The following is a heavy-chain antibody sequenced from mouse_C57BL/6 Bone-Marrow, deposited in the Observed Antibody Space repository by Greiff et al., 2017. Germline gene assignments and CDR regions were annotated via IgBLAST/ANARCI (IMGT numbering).Heavy chain of an antibody. D-gene: IGHD2-3*01. J-gene: IGHJ1*03. Sequence: EVQLQESGPELVKPGASVKISCKASGYSFTDYNMNWVKQSNGKSLEWIGVINPNYGTTSYNQKFKGKATLTVDQSSSTAYMQLNSLTSEDSAVYYGARWGDGYFHWYFDVWGTGTTVTVSS. V-gene: IGHV1-39*01. CDR3: ARWGDGYFHWYFDV. CDR2: INPNYGTT. CDR1: GYSFTDYN.